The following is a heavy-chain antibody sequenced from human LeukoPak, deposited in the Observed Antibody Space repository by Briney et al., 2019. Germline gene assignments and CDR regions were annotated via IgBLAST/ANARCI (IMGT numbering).Heavy chain of an antibody. J-gene: IGHJ3*02. D-gene: IGHD2-15*01. CDR1: GYTFTTYD. CDR2: MNPNSAYT. Sequence: GASVKVSCKASGYTFTTYDINWVRQAAGQGLEWMGWMNPNSAYTGYAQKFQGRVTMTSNTSIGTAYMELSSLMSEDAAVYYCARGGLRWRDAFDIWGQGTMVIVSS. CDR3: ARGGLRWRDAFDI. V-gene: IGHV1-8*01.